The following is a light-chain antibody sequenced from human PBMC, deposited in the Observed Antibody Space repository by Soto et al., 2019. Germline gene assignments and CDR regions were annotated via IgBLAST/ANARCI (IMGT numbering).Light chain of an antibody. V-gene: IGLV2-14*03. CDR3: SSYAGSDTFV. CDR1: SGDVGAYNF. CDR2: HVS. J-gene: IGLJ1*01. Sequence: QSALTQPASVSGSPGQSITISCTGTSGDVGAYNFVSWYQQHPGKAPELIVYHVSDRPSGFSSRFSGSKSGNSASLTISGLHAEDEADYYCSSYAGSDTFVFGTGTKVTV.